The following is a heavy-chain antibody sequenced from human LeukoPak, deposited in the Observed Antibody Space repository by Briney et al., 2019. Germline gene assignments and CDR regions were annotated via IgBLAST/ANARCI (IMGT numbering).Heavy chain of an antibody. CDR3: ARQTGDSWLLPHHDY. CDR1: GFTFSSNY. V-gene: IGHV3-53*01. D-gene: IGHD6-19*01. CDR2: IYSGGST. Sequence: PGGSLRLSCAASGFTFSSNYMSWVRQAPGKGPEWVSVIYSGGSTYYADSVKGRFTISRDNSKNTLYLQMNSLRAEDTAVYYCARQTGDSWLLPHHDYWGQGTLVTVSS. J-gene: IGHJ4*02.